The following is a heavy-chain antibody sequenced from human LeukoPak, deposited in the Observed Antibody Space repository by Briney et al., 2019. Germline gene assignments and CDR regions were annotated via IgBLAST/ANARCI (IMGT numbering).Heavy chain of an antibody. CDR3: ARMAAYYYDSSGYLNWSAFDI. Sequence: TSETLSLTCTVSGGSISSGGYYWSWIRQHPGKGLEWIGYIYYSGSTYYNPSLKSRVTISVDTSKNQFSLKLSSVTAADTAVYYCARMAAYYYDSSGYLNWSAFDIWGQGTMVTVSS. V-gene: IGHV4-31*03. CDR2: IYYSGST. D-gene: IGHD3-22*01. CDR1: GGSISSGGYY. J-gene: IGHJ3*02.